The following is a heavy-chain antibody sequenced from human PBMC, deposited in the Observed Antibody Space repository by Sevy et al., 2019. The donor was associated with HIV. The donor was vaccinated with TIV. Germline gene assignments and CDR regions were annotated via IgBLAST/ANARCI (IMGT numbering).Heavy chain of an antibody. Sequence: GGSLRLSCAASGFTFSSYGMHWVRQAPGKGLEWVAVIWYDGSNKYYADYVKGRFTISRDNSKNTLYLQMNSLRAEDTAVYYCAREIYYDSSGYYVHYFDYWGQGTLVTVSS. CDR3: AREIYYDSSGYYVHYFDY. J-gene: IGHJ4*02. D-gene: IGHD3-22*01. CDR1: GFTFSSYG. V-gene: IGHV3-33*01. CDR2: IWYDGSNK.